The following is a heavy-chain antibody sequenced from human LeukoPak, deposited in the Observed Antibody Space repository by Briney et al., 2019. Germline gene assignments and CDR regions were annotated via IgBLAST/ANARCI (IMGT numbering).Heavy chain of an antibody. CDR3: ARDLGDCSSTSCYFWFDP. CDR1: GFTFSSYS. V-gene: IGHV3-48*02. D-gene: IGHD2-2*01. Sequence: GGSPRLSCAASGFTFSSYSMNWVRQAPGKGLEWVSYISSSSSTIYYADSVKGRFTISRDNAKNSLYLQMNSLRDEDTAVYYCARDLGDCSSTSCYFWFDPWGQGTLVTVSS. J-gene: IGHJ5*02. CDR2: ISSSSSTI.